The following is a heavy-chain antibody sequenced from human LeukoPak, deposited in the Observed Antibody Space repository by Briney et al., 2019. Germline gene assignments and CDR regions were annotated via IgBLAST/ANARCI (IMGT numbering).Heavy chain of an antibody. Sequence: GGSLRLSCAASGFTFSSYSMNWVRQAPGKGLEWVSSISSSSSYIYYADSVKGRFTISRDNAKNSLYLQMNSPRAEDTAVYYCAREDDSSGYPYDYWGQGTLVTVSS. V-gene: IGHV3-21*01. D-gene: IGHD3-22*01. CDR2: ISSSSSYI. CDR1: GFTFSSYS. J-gene: IGHJ4*02. CDR3: AREDDSSGYPYDY.